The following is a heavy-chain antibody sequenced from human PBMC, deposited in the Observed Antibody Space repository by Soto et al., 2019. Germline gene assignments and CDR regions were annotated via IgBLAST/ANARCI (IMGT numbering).Heavy chain of an antibody. CDR2: IHYSGST. CDR1: GGSVNICTYY. J-gene: IGHJ4*02. Sequence: QVQLQESGPGLVKPSETLSLTCTVPGGSVNICTYYLSWIRQPPGKGLEWIVFIHYSGSTNYNLSLKSRVTMSVDTSKNQVSLKLTSVNAEDTAVYYCTRGGDAYKNGHWGQGTLVTVSS. D-gene: IGHD2-21*01. CDR3: TRGGDAYKNGH. V-gene: IGHV4-61*01.